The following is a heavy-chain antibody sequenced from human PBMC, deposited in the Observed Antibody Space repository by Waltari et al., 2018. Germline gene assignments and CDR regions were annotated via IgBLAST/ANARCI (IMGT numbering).Heavy chain of an antibody. CDR2: IYYSGST. Sequence: QLQLQESGPGLVKPSETLSLTCTVSGGSISSSSYYWGWHPQPPGKGLEWIGSIYYSGSTYYNPSLKSRVTISVDTSKNQFSLKLSSVTAADTAVYYCARGEAAKGKDYWGQGTLVTVSS. V-gene: IGHV4-39*07. J-gene: IGHJ4*02. CDR1: GGSISSSSYY. D-gene: IGHD6-13*01. CDR3: ARGEAAKGKDY.